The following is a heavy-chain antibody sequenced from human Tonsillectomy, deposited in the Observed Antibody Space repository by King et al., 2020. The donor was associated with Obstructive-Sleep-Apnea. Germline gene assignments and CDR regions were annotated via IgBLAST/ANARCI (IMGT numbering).Heavy chain of an antibody. J-gene: IGHJ6*04. V-gene: IGHV1-2*02. CDR1: GYTFTGYY. CDR2: INPNSGGT. Sequence: QLVQSGAEVKKPGASVKVSCKASGYTFTGYYMHWVRQAPGQGLEWMGWINPNSGGTNYAQEFQGRVTMTRDTSISTAYMELSRLRSDDTAVYYCARGGGSIAAAGRLWDMDVWGKGTTVTVSS. D-gene: IGHD6-13*01. CDR3: ARGGGSIAAAGRLWDMDV.